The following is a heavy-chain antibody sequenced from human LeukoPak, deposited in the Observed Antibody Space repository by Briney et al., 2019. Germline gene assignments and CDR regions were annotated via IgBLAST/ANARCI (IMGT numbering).Heavy chain of an antibody. CDR2: INHSGST. CDR3: AREFPYSSPLYYYYYYMDV. D-gene: IGHD6-6*01. Sequence: PSETLSLTCAVYGGSFSGYYWSWIRQPPGKGVEWIGEINHSGSTNYNPSLKSRVTISVDTSKNQCSLKLSSVTAADTAVYYCAREFPYSSPLYYYYYYMDVWGKGTTVTVSS. J-gene: IGHJ6*03. CDR1: GGSFSGYY. V-gene: IGHV4-34*01.